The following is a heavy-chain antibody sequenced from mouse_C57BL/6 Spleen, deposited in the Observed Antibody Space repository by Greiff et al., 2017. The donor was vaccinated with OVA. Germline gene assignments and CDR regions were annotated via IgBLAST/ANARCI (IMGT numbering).Heavy chain of an antibody. CDR3: ARGYGSRGAWFAY. V-gene: IGHV1-52*01. J-gene: IGHJ3*01. D-gene: IGHD1-1*01. CDR1: GYTFTSYW. CDR2: IDPSDSET. Sequence: QVQLKQPGAELVRPGSSVKLSCKASGYTFTSYWMHWVKQRPIQGLEWIGNIDPSDSETHYNQKFKDKATLTVDKSSSTAYMQLSSLTSEDSAVYYCARGYGSRGAWFAYWGQGTLVTVSA.